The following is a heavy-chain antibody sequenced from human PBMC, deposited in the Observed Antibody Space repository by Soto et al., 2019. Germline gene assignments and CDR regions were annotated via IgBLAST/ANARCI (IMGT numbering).Heavy chain of an antibody. CDR3: ARIHSPYIWGSYRLSPLYYYYYMDV. D-gene: IGHD3-16*02. CDR1: GYTFTSYD. J-gene: IGHJ6*03. CDR2: MTPNSGNT. Sequence: ASVKVSCKASGYTFTSYDINWVRQATGQGLEWMGWMTPNSGNTGYAQKFQGRVTMTRNTSISTAYMELSSLRSEDTAVYYCARIHSPYIWGSYRLSPLYYYYYMDVWGKGTTVTVSS. V-gene: IGHV1-8*01.